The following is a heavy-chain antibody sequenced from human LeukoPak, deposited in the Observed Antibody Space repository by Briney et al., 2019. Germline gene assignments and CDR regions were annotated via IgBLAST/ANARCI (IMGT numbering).Heavy chain of an antibody. V-gene: IGHV4-59*01. CDR3: ARGGYSSGWPWNFDL. Sequence: SETLSLTCTVSGGSISSYYWSWIRQPPGKGLERIGYIYYSGSTNYNPSLKSRVTISVDTSKNQFSLKLSSVTAADTAVYYCARGGYSSGWPWNFDLWGRGTLVTVSS. CDR2: IYYSGST. D-gene: IGHD6-19*01. CDR1: GGSISSYY. J-gene: IGHJ2*01.